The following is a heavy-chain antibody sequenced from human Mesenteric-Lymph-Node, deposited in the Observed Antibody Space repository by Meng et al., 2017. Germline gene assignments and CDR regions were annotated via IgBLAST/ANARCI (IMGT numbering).Heavy chain of an antibody. CDR3: ARHVYGDSYGF. J-gene: IGHJ4*02. CDR2: VRYGGTA. D-gene: IGHD4-17*01. CDR1: SGYTYTGYYF. Sequence: HLVRQGQGAGEGKTPEPQSTPCTTVSGYTYTGYYFCGGNRQPRGEGLGWVGVVRYGGTAYYDPSLKSRVTISVDTSKNQFYLNLSSLTAADTAVYYCARHVYGDSYGFWGQGTLVTVSS. V-gene: IGHV4-39*01.